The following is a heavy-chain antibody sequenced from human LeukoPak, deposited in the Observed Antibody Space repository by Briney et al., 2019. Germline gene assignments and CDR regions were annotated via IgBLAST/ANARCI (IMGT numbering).Heavy chain of an antibody. CDR1: GFTFDDYA. V-gene: IGHV3-43*02. CDR3: ASLSTSPWPLGY. CDR2: ISGDGGST. J-gene: IGHJ4*02. D-gene: IGHD5-12*01. Sequence: PGGSLRLSCAASGFTFDDYAMHWVSQAPGKGLEWVSLISGDGGSTYYADSVKGRFTISRDNSKNSLYLQVNSLRTEDTALYYCASLSTSPWPLGYWGQGTLVTVSS.